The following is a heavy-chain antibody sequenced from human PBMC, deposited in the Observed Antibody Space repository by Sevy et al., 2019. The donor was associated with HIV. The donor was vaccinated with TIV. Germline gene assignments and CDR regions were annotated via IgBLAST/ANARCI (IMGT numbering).Heavy chain of an antibody. J-gene: IGHJ3*02. D-gene: IGHD2-2*01. CDR1: GFTFSNAW. CDR3: TTEAYCSSTTCPSAFEI. Sequence: GGSLRLSCAASGFTFSNAWLSWVRQTPGKGLEWVGRVKSKTDGGTTDYAEPVKGRFTISRDDSENTLYLQMNSLKTEDTAMYYCTTEAYCSSTTCPSAFEIWGQGTMVTVSS. CDR2: VKSKTDGGTT. V-gene: IGHV3-15*01.